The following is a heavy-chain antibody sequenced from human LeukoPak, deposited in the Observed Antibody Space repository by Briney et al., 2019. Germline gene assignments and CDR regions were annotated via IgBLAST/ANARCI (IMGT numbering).Heavy chain of an antibody. J-gene: IGHJ4*02. CDR1: GFTFSDYY. CDR3: ARDPQYFFDSSGFDY. CDR2: ISSSGSTI. Sequence: GGSLRLSCAASGFTFSDYYMSWIRQAPGKGLEWVSCISSSGSTIYYADSVKGRFTISRDNAKNSLYLQMNSLRVEDTAVYFCARDPQYFFDSSGFDYWGQGSLVAVSS. D-gene: IGHD3-22*01. V-gene: IGHV3-11*04.